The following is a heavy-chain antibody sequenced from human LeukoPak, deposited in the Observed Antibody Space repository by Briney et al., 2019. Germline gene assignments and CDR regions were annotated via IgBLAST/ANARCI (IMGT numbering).Heavy chain of an antibody. CDR1: GFTFSSYG. J-gene: IGHJ4*02. Sequence: GGSLRLSCAASGFTFSSYGMHWVRQAPGKGLVWVSHIKTDGSTTAYADSVKGRFTISRDNAKNTLYLQMNSLRAEDTGVYYCAREIPGRIAADCWGQGTLVTVSS. D-gene: IGHD2-15*01. CDR2: IKTDGSTT. CDR3: AREIPGRIAADC. V-gene: IGHV3-74*01.